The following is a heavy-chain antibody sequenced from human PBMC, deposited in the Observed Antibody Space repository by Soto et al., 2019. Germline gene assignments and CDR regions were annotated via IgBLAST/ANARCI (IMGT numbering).Heavy chain of an antibody. CDR2: IYHSDTT. CDR1: GESISSGYY. CDR3: AGTDNVGHYQH. V-gene: IGHV4-38-2*01. D-gene: IGHD2-8*01. Sequence: SETLSLTCGVSGESISSGYYWAWIRQPPGKWLEWIGSIYHSDTTYYNPSLKSRVTISVDTSKNQFSLKLSSVTAADSAVYYCAGTDNVGHYQHFGQGALVTVSS. J-gene: IGHJ1*01.